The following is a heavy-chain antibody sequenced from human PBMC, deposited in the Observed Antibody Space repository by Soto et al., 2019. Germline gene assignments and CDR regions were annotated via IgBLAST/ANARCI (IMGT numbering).Heavy chain of an antibody. J-gene: IGHJ4*02. Sequence: GGSLRLSCAASGFTFDDYAMHWVRQAPGKGLEWVSGISWNSGSIGYADSVKGRFTISRDNAKNSLYLQMNSLRAEDTALYYCATEYYDFWSGYYNYFDYWGQGTLVTVSP. V-gene: IGHV3-9*01. CDR3: ATEYYDFWSGYYNYFDY. D-gene: IGHD3-3*01. CDR2: ISWNSGSI. CDR1: GFTFDDYA.